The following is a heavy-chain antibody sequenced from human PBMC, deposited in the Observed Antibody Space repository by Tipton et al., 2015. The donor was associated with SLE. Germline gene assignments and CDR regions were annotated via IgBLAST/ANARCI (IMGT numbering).Heavy chain of an antibody. D-gene: IGHD3-22*01. Sequence: GSLRLSCAASGFTFSSYSMNWVRQAPGKGLEWASVIYSGGSTYYADSVKGRFTISRDNSKNTLYLQMNSLRAEDTAVYYCAKEGISGYYYHFDYWGQGTLVTVSS. J-gene: IGHJ4*02. V-gene: IGHV3-66*02. CDR2: IYSGGST. CDR3: AKEGISGYYYHFDY. CDR1: GFTFSSYS.